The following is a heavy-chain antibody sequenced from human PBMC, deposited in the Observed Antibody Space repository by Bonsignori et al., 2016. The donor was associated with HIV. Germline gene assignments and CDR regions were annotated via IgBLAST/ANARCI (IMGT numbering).Heavy chain of an antibody. CDR2: INPSGGST. CDR3: ARDRSTYSGYAGY. J-gene: IGHJ4*02. D-gene: IGHD5-12*01. Sequence: WVRQAPGQGLEWMGIINPSGGSTSYAQKFQGRVTMTRDTSTSTVYMELSSLRSEDTAVYYCARDRSTYSGYAGYWGQGTLVTVSS. V-gene: IGHV1-46*01.